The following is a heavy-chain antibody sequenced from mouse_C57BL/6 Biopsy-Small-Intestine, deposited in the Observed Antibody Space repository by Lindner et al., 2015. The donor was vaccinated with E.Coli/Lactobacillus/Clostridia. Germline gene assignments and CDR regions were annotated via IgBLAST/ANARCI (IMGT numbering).Heavy chain of an antibody. D-gene: IGHD4-1*01. CDR2: IRSKSNNYAT. CDR3: VRLGLDWYFDV. Sequence: VQLQESGGGLVQPKGSLKLSCAASGFSFNTYAMNWVRQAPGKGLEWVARIRSKSNNYATYYADSVKDRFTISRDDSESMLYLQMNNLKTEDTAMYYCVRLGLDWYFDVWGTGTTVTVSS. V-gene: IGHV10-1*01. J-gene: IGHJ1*03. CDR1: GFSFNTYA.